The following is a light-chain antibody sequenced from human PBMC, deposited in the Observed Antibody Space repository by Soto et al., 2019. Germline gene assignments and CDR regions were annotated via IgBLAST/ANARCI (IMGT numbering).Light chain of an antibody. CDR1: QSVSSY. CDR3: QQYGSSGT. Sequence: ERATLSCRASQSVSSYLAWYQQKPGQAPRLLIYDASNRATGIPARFSGSGSGTDFTLTISRLEPEDFAVYYCQQYGSSGTFGQGTKVDIK. CDR2: DAS. V-gene: IGKV3-20*01. J-gene: IGKJ1*01.